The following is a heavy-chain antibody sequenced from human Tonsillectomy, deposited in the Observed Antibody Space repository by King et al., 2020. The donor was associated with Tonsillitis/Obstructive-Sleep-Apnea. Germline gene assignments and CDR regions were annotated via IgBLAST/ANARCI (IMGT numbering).Heavy chain of an antibody. D-gene: IGHD2-2*01. CDR3: ARDHCSSTSCYGNYYYMDV. CDR1: GGSISSYY. J-gene: IGHJ6*03. CDR2: IFYSGST. Sequence: QLQESGPGLVKPSETLSLTCTVSGGSISSYYWSWIRQPPGKGLEWIGYIFYSGSTNYNPSLKSRVTISVEPSKNQFSLKLSSVTAADTAVYYCARDHCSSTSCYGNYYYMDVWGKGTTVTVSS. V-gene: IGHV4-59*01.